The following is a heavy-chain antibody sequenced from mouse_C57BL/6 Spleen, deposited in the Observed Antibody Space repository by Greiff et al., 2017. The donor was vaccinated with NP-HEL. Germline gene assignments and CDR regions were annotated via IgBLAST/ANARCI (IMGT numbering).Heavy chain of an antibody. Sequence: VQLQQPGAELVKPGASVKMSCKASGYTFTSYWITWVKQRPGQGLEWIGDIYPGSGSTNYNEKFKSKATLTVDTSSSTAYMQLSSLTSEDSAVYYCARSAYYSNYYFDYWGQGTTLTVSP. CDR1: GYTFTSYW. J-gene: IGHJ2*01. D-gene: IGHD2-5*01. V-gene: IGHV1-55*01. CDR3: ARSAYYSNYYFDY. CDR2: IYPGSGST.